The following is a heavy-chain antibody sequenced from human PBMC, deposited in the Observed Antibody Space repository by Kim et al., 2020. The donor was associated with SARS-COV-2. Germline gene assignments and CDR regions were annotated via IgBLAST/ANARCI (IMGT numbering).Heavy chain of an antibody. J-gene: IGHJ4*02. V-gene: IGHV3-74*01. CDR3: ASRRSTGHYYYFDY. CDR2: INSDGGTP. D-gene: IGHD1-26*01. Sequence: GGSLRLSCAASGFTFSSYWMHWVRQAPGKGLVWVSCINSDGGTPSDADSVEGRITTTRDNANSTQYQQMNSLRAEDTAVYYGASRRSTGHYYYFDYWGQG. CDR1: GFTFSSYW.